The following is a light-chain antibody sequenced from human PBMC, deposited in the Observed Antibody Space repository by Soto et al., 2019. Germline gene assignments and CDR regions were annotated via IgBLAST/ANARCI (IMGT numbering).Light chain of an antibody. J-gene: IGLJ1*01. CDR3: TSYTGDDFTFV. Sequence: ALTQPPSASGSLGQSVTISCTGTSSDIGTYDYVSWYQQHPGRAPKLIIFEVSKRPLGVPDRFSGSKSGNTASLIASGLQPDDEAEYHCTSYTGDDFTFVFGTRTKVTVL. V-gene: IGLV2-8*01. CDR1: SSDIGTYDY. CDR2: EVS.